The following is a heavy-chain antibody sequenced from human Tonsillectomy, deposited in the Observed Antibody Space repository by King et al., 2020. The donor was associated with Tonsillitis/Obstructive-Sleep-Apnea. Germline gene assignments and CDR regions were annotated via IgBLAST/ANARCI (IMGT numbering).Heavy chain of an antibody. CDR2: LKEDGSEE. D-gene: IGHD2-2*01. CDR3: AREVGSH. V-gene: IGHV3-7*01. CDR1: GFTFSSSW. J-gene: IGHJ4*02. Sequence: DVQLVESGGGLVQPGGSLRLSCAASGFTFSSSWMSWVRQAPGKGLEGVANLKEDGSEEYYIDSVKGRFTISRDNAKNSLYLHMNSLRAEDTAVYYCAREVGSHWGQGTLVTVSS.